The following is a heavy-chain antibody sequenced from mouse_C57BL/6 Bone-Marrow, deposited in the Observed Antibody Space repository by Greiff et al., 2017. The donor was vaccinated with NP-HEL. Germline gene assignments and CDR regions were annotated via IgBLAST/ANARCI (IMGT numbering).Heavy chain of an antibody. Sequence: VQLKESGPGLVKPSQSLSLTCSVTGYSITSGYYWNWIRQFPGNKLEWMGYISYDGSNNYNPSLKNRISITRDTSKNQFFLKLNSVTTEDTATYYCARGPYYYGSSPFAYWGQGTLVTVSA. J-gene: IGHJ3*01. CDR1: GYSITSGYY. D-gene: IGHD1-1*01. CDR3: ARGPYYYGSSPFAY. CDR2: ISYDGSN. V-gene: IGHV3-6*01.